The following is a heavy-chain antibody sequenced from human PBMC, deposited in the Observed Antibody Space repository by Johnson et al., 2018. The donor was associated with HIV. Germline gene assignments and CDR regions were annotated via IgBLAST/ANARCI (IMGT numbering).Heavy chain of an antibody. CDR3: AKDRYYVSSGPDAFDI. CDR1: GFTFSNYG. V-gene: IGHV3-30*02. J-gene: IGHJ3*02. D-gene: IGHD3-22*01. CDR2: IRKYGSDK. Sequence: QVQLVESGGGVVQPGGSLRLSCAASGFTFSNYGIHWVRQAPGKGLEWVASIRKYGSDKFYGDSVKGRFIISRDNSKNTLYLQMNSLRAEDTAVYYCAKDRYYVSSGPDAFDIWGQGTMVTVSS.